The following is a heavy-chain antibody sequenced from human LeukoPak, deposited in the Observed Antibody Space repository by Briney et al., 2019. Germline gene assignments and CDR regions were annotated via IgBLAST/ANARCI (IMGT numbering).Heavy chain of an antibody. CDR3: ARGGYDFWSGYSIGAFDI. D-gene: IGHD3-3*01. V-gene: IGHV4-38-2*02. CDR2: IYHSGST. Sequence: SETLSLTCTVSGYSISSGYYWGWIRQPPGKGLEWIGSIYHSGSTYYNPSLKSRVTISVDTSKNQFSLKLSSVTAAGTAVYYCARGGYDFWSGYSIGAFDIWGQGTMVTVSS. CDR1: GYSISSGYY. J-gene: IGHJ3*02.